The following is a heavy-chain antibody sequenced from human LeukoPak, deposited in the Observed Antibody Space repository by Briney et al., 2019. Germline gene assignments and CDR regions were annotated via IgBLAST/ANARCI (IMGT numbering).Heavy chain of an antibody. CDR1: GDSISIADYY. Sequence: PSETLSLTCSVSGDSISIADYYWNWIRQPANKGLEWIGRIYADGSTDYNPSLRSRVTISVDTSENQFSLDLSSVTDADPAIYYCVREPILAMISNGFDIWGQGTLITVSS. J-gene: IGHJ3*02. V-gene: IGHV4-61*02. CDR3: VREPILAMISNGFDI. D-gene: IGHD5-12*01. CDR2: IYADGST.